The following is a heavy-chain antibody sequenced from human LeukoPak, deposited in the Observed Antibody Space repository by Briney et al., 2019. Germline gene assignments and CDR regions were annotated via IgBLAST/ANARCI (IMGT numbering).Heavy chain of an antibody. D-gene: IGHD6-19*01. CDR1: GFTFSSYW. Sequence: GGSLRLSCAASGFTFSSYWMSWVRQAPGKGLEWVANIKQDGSEQYYVDSVKGRFTISRGSAKNSLYLQMNSLRAEDTAVYYCARGKWLAPLFYFDFWGQGTLVTVSS. CDR2: IKQDGSEQ. J-gene: IGHJ4*02. CDR3: ARGKWLAPLFYFDF. V-gene: IGHV3-7*01.